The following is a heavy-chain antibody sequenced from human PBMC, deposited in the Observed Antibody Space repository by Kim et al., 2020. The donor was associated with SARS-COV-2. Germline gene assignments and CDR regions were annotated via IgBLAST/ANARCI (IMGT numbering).Heavy chain of an antibody. CDR3: ARDGKRGNPPGIAAAEAFDY. D-gene: IGHD6-13*01. V-gene: IGHV1-18*01. J-gene: IGHJ4*02. CDR1: GYTFTSYG. CDR2: ISAYNGNT. Sequence: ASVKVSCKASGYTFTSYGISWVRQAPGQGLEWMGWISAYNGNTNYAQKLQGRVTMTTDTSTSTAYMELRSLRSDDTAVYYCARDGKRGNPPGIAAAEAFDYWGQGTLVTVSS.